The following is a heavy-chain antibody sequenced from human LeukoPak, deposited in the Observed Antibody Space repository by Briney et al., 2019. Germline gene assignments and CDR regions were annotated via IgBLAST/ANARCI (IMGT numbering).Heavy chain of an antibody. D-gene: IGHD6-13*01. CDR1: GGSFSTYY. CDR3: ARRSWYVDY. V-gene: IGHV4-59*01. J-gene: IGHJ4*02. CDR2: IYDSLSA. Sequence: PSETLSLTCTVSGGSFSTYYWSSLRQPPWKGLEWVGYIYDSLSADYNPSLKSRVPISVDMSKKQFPLKLTSVTAADTAAYYCARRSWYVDYWGQGTLVTVSS.